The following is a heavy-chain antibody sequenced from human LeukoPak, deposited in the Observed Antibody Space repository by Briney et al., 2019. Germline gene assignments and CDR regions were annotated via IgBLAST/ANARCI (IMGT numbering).Heavy chain of an antibody. CDR1: GGSFSGYY. J-gene: IGHJ4*02. D-gene: IGHD2-2*01. CDR3: ARERVGCSSTSCYDLFDY. Sequence: SETLSLTCAVYGGSFSGYYWSWIRQPAGKGLEWIGRIYTSGSTNYNPSLKSRVTMSVDTSKNQFSLKLSSVTAADTAVYYCARERVGCSSTSCYDLFDYWGQGTLVTVSS. CDR2: IYTSGST. V-gene: IGHV4-4*07.